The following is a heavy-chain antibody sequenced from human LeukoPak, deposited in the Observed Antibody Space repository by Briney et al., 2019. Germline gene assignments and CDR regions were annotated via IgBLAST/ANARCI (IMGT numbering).Heavy chain of an antibody. J-gene: IGHJ5*02. Sequence: SETLSLTCAVYGGSFSGYYWSWIRQPPGKGLEWIGEINNSGSTNYNPSLKSRVTISVDTSKNQFSLKLSSVTAADTAVYYCARGPIVVVPAAMHSGFDPWGQGTLVTVSS. D-gene: IGHD2-2*01. CDR1: GGSFSGYY. V-gene: IGHV4-34*01. CDR3: ARGPIVVVPAAMHSGFDP. CDR2: INNSGST.